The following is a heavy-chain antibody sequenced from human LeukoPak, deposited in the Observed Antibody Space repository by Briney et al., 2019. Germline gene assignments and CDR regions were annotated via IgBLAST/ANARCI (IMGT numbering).Heavy chain of an antibody. D-gene: IGHD6-13*01. CDR2: IKQDGSEK. CDR3: ARFGAAALGFDI. J-gene: IGHJ3*02. V-gene: IGHV3-7*04. CDR1: GFTSSNYW. Sequence: GGSVRLSCAASGFTSSNYWMSWVRQGPGKGLEWVANIKQDGSEKYYVDSVKGRFTISRDNAENSLSLQMNSLRAEDTAVYYCARFGAAALGFDIWGQGTMVTVSS.